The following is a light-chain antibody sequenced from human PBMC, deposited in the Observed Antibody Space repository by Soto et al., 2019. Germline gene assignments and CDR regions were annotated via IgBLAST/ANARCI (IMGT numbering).Light chain of an antibody. CDR1: QSVNSD. CDR2: GAS. CDR3: QQYNEWPPLT. J-gene: IGKJ4*01. V-gene: IGKV3-15*01. Sequence: ETVMTQSPATLSVSSGERATLSCRASQSVNSDLAWYQQKPGQAPRLLIYGASTRATGIPARFSGSGSGTEFTLTISSLQSEDFAVYYCQQYNEWPPLTFGGGTKVDIK.